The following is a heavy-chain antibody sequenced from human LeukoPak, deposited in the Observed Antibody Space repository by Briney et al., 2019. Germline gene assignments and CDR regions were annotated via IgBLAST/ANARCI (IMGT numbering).Heavy chain of an antibody. CDR1: GGSISTSNYY. Sequence: KPSETLSLTCTVSGGSISTSNYYWAWIRQPPGKGLERIGSIYYSGNTYYDPSLKSRVTISVDTSKNQFSLKLSSVTAADTAVYHCAREHSGSYAEYWGQGTLVTVSS. J-gene: IGHJ4*02. CDR2: IYYSGNT. CDR3: AREHSGSYAEY. D-gene: IGHD1-26*01. V-gene: IGHV4-39*07.